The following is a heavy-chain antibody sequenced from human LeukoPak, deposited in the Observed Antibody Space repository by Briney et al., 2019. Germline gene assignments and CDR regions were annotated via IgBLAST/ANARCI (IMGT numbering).Heavy chain of an antibody. CDR3: ARDRHIAGAGYYFDY. D-gene: IGHD6-19*01. J-gene: IGHJ4*02. CDR2: ISSSSSTI. CDR1: GFSFSNYR. V-gene: IGHV3-48*04. Sequence: GGSLRLSCAASGFSFSNYRINWVRQAPGKGLEWVSYISSSSSTIYYADSVKGRFTISRDNAKNTLYLQMNSLRVEDTAVYYCARDRHIAGAGYYFDYWGQGTLVTVSS.